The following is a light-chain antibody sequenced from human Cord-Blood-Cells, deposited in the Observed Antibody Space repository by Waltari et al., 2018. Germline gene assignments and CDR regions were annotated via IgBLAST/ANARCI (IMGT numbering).Light chain of an antibody. CDR1: SPNIGSNY. V-gene: IGLV1-47*01. J-gene: IGLJ2*01. Sequence: QSVLTQPPSASGTPGQRVTSSCSGRSPNIGSNYVYWYQQLPGTAPKLLIYRNNQRPSGVPDRFSGSKSGTSASLAISGLRSEDEADYYCAAWDDSLSGVVFGGGTKLTVL. CDR2: RNN. CDR3: AAWDDSLSGVV.